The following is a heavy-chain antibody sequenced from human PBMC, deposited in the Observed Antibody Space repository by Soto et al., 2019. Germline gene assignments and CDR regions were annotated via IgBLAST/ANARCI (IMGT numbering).Heavy chain of an antibody. V-gene: IGHV1-46*03. Sequence: QVQLVQSGAEVKKPGASVKVSRKASGYTFTSYYVHWIRQAPGQGLEWMGIINASGGRTTYAPKFQCRVTMTRDTSTSTVYMELSSLTSEDTATYFCGRILPPATFDYWGQGTLVTVSS. J-gene: IGHJ4*02. CDR3: GRILPPATFDY. CDR1: GYTFTSYY. CDR2: INASGGRT. D-gene: IGHD2-21*02.